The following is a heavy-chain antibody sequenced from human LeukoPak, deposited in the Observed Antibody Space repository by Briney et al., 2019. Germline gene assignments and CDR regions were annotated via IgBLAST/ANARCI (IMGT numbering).Heavy chain of an antibody. D-gene: IGHD3-3*01. Sequence: PGGSLRLSCAASGFTFSSYWMSWVRQAPGKGLEWVANIKQDGSAEDYVDAVKGRFTISRDNAKNSLYLQMNSMRAEDTAVYYCARPNYDFWSGYSFGAFDIWGQGTMVTVSS. CDR3: ARPNYDFWSGYSFGAFDI. CDR1: GFTFSSYW. J-gene: IGHJ3*02. CDR2: IKQDGSAE. V-gene: IGHV3-7*01.